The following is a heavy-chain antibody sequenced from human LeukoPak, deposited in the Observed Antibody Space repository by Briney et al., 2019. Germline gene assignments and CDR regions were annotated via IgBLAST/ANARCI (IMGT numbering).Heavy chain of an antibody. CDR3: AKDRDWREWYKDAFDV. Sequence: GGSLRLSCAASGFTFSTYAMSWVRQAPGKGLEWVSAVTGSGDTTYYAASVKGRFTISRDNSKNTLYLQMSSLRAEDTAIYYCAKDRDWREWYKDAFDVWGQGTMVTVSS. D-gene: IGHD3-3*01. J-gene: IGHJ3*01. V-gene: IGHV3-23*01. CDR2: VTGSGDTT. CDR1: GFTFSTYA.